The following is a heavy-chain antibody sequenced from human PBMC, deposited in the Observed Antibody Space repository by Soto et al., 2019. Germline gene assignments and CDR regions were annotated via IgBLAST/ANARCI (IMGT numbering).Heavy chain of an antibody. Sequence: GGSLRLSCAASGFTFSSYWMDWVRQAPGKGLEWVANINQDGSEKHFVDSVKGRFSISRDNAKNSLYLEMSSLTAEGSALYYCSRSLDYWGQGTLVTVSS. CDR1: GFTFSSYW. J-gene: IGHJ4*02. CDR2: INQDGSEK. CDR3: SRSLDY. V-gene: IGHV3-7*01.